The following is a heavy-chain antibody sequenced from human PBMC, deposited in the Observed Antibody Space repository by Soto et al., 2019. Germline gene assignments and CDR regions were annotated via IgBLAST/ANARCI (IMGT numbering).Heavy chain of an antibody. CDR2: INHSGST. Sequence: QVQLQQWGAGLLKPSETLSLTRAVYGGSFSGYYWSWIRQPPGKGLEWIGEINHSGSTNYNPSLKSRVTISVDTSKNQFSLKLSSVTAADTAVYYCARVFGGTGTSELRLVYFDYWGQGTLVTVSS. CDR3: ARVFGGTGTSELRLVYFDY. D-gene: IGHD1-7*01. J-gene: IGHJ4*02. V-gene: IGHV4-34*01. CDR1: GGSFSGYY.